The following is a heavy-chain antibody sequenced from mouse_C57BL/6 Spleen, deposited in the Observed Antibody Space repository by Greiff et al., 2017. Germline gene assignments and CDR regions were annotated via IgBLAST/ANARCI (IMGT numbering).Heavy chain of an antibody. J-gene: IGHJ4*01. V-gene: IGHV1-76*01. D-gene: IGHD2-4*01. Sequence: VQLVESGAELVRPGASVKLSCKASGYTFTDYYINWVKQRPGQGLVWIARIYPGSGNTYYNEKFKGKATLTAEKSSSTAYMQLSSLTSEDSAVYFCARKGYDYDDRGYAMDYWGQGTSVTVSS. CDR1: GYTFTDYY. CDR3: ARKGYDYDDRGYAMDY. CDR2: IYPGSGNT.